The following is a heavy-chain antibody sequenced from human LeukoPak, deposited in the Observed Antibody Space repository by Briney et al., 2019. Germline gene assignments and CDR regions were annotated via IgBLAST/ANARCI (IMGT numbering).Heavy chain of an antibody. Sequence: SVTVPCTASGGSFSSYAINWVRQAPGQGLEWMGGIIPIFGTANYAQKFQDRVTITAVESMSTVYMELSSLRSEDTAVYYCARGWLAETMVVTPYNYWGQGTLVTVSS. CDR1: GGSFSSYA. V-gene: IGHV1-69*01. CDR2: IIPIFGTA. CDR3: ARGWLAETMVVTPYNY. D-gene: IGHD4-23*01. J-gene: IGHJ4*02.